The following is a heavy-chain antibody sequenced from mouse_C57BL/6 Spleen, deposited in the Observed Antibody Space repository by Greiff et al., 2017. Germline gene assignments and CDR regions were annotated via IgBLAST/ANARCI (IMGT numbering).Heavy chain of an antibody. D-gene: IGHD2-4*01. CDR2: IYPGDGDT. J-gene: IGHJ3*01. V-gene: IGHV1-82*01. Sequence: VQLQQSGPELVKPGASVKISCKASGYAFSSSWMNWVKQRPGKGLEWIGRIYPGDGDTNYNGKFKGKATLTADKSSSTAYMQLSSLTSEDSAVYFCARGGDDYDEGTAYWGQGTLVTVSA. CDR1: GYAFSSSW. CDR3: ARGGDDYDEGTAY.